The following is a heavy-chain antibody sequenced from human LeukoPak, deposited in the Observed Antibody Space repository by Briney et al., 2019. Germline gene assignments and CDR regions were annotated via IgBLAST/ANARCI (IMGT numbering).Heavy chain of an antibody. V-gene: IGHV4-4*07. Sequence: SETLFLNCTVSGVSISNYYWSWIRQPAGKGLEWIGRIYPSGSTNYNPSLKSRVTMSVDTSMNHFSLKLTSVTAADTAVYYCARERIVVVPPATYMDVWGKGTTVTVSS. D-gene: IGHD2-2*01. CDR2: IYPSGST. CDR1: GVSISNYY. J-gene: IGHJ6*03. CDR3: ARERIVVVPPATYMDV.